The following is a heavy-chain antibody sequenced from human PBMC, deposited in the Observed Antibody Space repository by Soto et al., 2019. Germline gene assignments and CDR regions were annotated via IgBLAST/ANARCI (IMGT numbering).Heavy chain of an antibody. Sequence: ESGGGVVQPGRSLRVSCAASGFTFSSYGMHWVRQAPGKGLEWVAVISYDGSNKYYADSVKGRFTISRDNSKNTLYLQMNSLRAEDTAVYYCAKDGVAGFGDVWGQGTTVTVSS. V-gene: IGHV3-30*18. J-gene: IGHJ6*02. D-gene: IGHD3-10*01. CDR3: AKDGVAGFGDV. CDR2: ISYDGSNK. CDR1: GFTFSSYG.